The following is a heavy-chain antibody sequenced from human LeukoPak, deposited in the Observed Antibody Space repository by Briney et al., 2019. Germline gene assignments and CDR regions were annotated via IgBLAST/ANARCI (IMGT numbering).Heavy chain of an antibody. Sequence: SETLSLTCTVSGGSISSYYWSWIRQPPGKGLEWMGYFYYSGSTNYNPSLKSRVTISVDTSKNQFSLKLSSVTAADTAVYYCAREPLDYYYGMDVWGQGTTVTVSS. CDR1: GGSISSYY. CDR3: AREPLDYYYGMDV. V-gene: IGHV4-59*01. CDR2: FYYSGST. J-gene: IGHJ6*02.